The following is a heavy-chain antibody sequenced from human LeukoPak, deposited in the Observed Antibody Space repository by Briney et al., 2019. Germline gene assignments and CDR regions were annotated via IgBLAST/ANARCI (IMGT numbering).Heavy chain of an antibody. CDR2: INQDESVK. D-gene: IGHD3-10*01. J-gene: IGHJ4*02. V-gene: IGHV3-7*01. Sequence: PGGSLRLSCAASGFTFSSNWMSWVRQAPGKGLEWVANINQDESVKYYADSVKGRFTISRDNAKNTLYLQMNSLRVEDTAVYYCTRGPPDGSGNYYPGDFWGQGTLVTVSS. CDR1: GFTFSSNW. CDR3: TRGPPDGSGNYYPGDF.